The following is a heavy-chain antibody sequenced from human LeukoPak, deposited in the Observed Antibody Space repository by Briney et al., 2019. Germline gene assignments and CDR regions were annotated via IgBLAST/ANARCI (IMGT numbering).Heavy chain of an antibody. Sequence: PGGSLRLSCAASGFTFSTYNMYWVRQAPGKGLEWVSYVSTTSNIIKYADSVKGRFTISRDNGKNSLYLQMNSLRAEDTAVYYCARGPTTLRVGSPRDAFDFWGQGTMVTVSS. D-gene: IGHD2-8*02. CDR3: ARGPTTLRVGSPRDAFDF. CDR2: VSTTSNII. J-gene: IGHJ3*01. CDR1: GFTFSTYN. V-gene: IGHV3-48*04.